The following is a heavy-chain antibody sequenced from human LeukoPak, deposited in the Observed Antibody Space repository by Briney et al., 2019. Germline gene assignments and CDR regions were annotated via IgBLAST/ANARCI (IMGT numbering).Heavy chain of an antibody. V-gene: IGHV3-33*08. CDR1: GFTFSSYG. Sequence: GGSLRLSCAASGFTFSSYGMHWVRQAPGKGLEWVAVIWYDGSNKYYADSVKGRFTISRDNSKNTLYLQMNSLRAEDTAVYCCARERAGYPVDYWGQGTLVTVSS. CDR3: ARERAGYPVDY. J-gene: IGHJ4*02. D-gene: IGHD3-9*01. CDR2: IWYDGSNK.